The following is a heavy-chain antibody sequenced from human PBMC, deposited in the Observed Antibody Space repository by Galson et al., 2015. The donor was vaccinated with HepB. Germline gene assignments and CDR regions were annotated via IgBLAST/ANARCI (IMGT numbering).Heavy chain of an antibody. CDR2: ISSSSSTI. CDR1: GFTFSSYS. D-gene: IGHD3-3*01. Sequence: SLRLSCAASGFTFSSYSMNWVRQAPGKGLEWVSYISSSSSTIYYADSVKGRFTISRDNAKNSLYLQMNSLRDEDTAVYYCARDGGSYYDFGCGYPAPLGYWGQGTLVTVSS. CDR3: ARDGGSYYDFGCGYPAPLGY. J-gene: IGHJ4*02. V-gene: IGHV3-48*02.